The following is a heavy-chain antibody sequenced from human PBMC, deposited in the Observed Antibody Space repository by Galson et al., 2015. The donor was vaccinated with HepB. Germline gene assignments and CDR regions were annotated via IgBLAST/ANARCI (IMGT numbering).Heavy chain of an antibody. J-gene: IGHJ4*02. CDR3: AKDRASRVTTYYFDY. CDR2: ISGSGGST. Sequence: SLRLSCAASGFTFGSYAMSWVRQAPGKGLEWVSAISGSGGSTYYADSVKGRFTISRDNSKNTLYLQMNSLRAEDTAVYYCAKDRASRVTTYYFDYWGQGTLVTVSS. D-gene: IGHD4-17*01. CDR1: GFTFGSYA. V-gene: IGHV3-23*01.